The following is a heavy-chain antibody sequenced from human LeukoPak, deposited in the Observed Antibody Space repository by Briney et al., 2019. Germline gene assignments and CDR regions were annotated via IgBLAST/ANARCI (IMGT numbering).Heavy chain of an antibody. CDR1: GFTFSGSE. CDR2: IRSKADSYAT. J-gene: IGHJ4*02. Sequence: GGSLRLSCAASGFTFSGSEVHWVRQASGKGLEWVGRIRSKADSYATTYSASVKGRFTFSRDDSKNAAYLQTNSLKTEDTAVYYCRLEPPPDYWGQGTLATVSS. V-gene: IGHV3-73*01. D-gene: IGHD1-1*01. CDR3: RLEPPPDY.